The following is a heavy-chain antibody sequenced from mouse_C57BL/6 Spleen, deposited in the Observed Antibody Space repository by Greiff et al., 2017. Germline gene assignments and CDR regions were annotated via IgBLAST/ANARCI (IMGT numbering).Heavy chain of an antibody. Sequence: EVQLQQSGAELVRPGASVKLSCTASGFNIKDYYMHWVKQRPEQGLEWIGRIDPEDGDTEYAPKFQGKATMTVDTSSNTAYLQLSSLTSEDTAVYYWTTLPLYRDFDYWGQGTTLTVSS. CDR2: IDPEDGDT. J-gene: IGHJ2*01. D-gene: IGHD6-1*01. V-gene: IGHV14-1*01. CDR1: GFNIKDYY. CDR3: TTLPLYRDFDY.